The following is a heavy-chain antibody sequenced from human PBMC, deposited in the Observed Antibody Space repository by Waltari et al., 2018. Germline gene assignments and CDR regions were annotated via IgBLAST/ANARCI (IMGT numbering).Heavy chain of an antibody. CDR1: GYTFTSYA. J-gene: IGHJ4*02. Sequence: QVQLVQSGAEVKKPGASVKVSCKASGYTFTSYAMHWVRQAPGQRLEWMGWINAGNGNTKYSQKFQGRVTITRDTSASTAYMELGSLRCEDTAVYYCARAVLLWFGEGESDYWGQGTLVTVSS. CDR3: ARAVLLWFGEGESDY. CDR2: INAGNGNT. V-gene: IGHV1-3*01. D-gene: IGHD3-10*01.